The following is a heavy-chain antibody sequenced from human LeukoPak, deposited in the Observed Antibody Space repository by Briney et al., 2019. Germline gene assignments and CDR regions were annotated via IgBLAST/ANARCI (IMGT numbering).Heavy chain of an antibody. D-gene: IGHD3-9*01. V-gene: IGHV4-59*12. Sequence: SETLSLTCTVSGGSISSYYWSWIRQPPGKGLEWIGYIYYSGSTNYNPSLKSRVTISVDTSKNQFSLKLSSVTAADTAVYYCARERYFDWLGPSFFDYWGQGTLVTVS. J-gene: IGHJ4*02. CDR1: GGSISSYY. CDR3: ARERYFDWLGPSFFDY. CDR2: IYYSGST.